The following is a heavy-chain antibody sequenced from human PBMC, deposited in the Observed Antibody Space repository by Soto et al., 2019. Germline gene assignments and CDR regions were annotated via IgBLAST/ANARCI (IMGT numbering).Heavy chain of an antibody. D-gene: IGHD2-21*02. CDR1: GYTFTSYA. V-gene: IGHV1-18*01. CDR2: ISAYNGNT. J-gene: IGHJ4*02. CDR3: ARAVSRGGNSGFDY. Sequence: ASVKVSCKASGYTFTSYAFSWVRQAPGQGLEWLGWISAYNGNTNYAQKLQGRVTMTTDTSTSTAYMELRSLRSDDTAVYYCARAVSRGGNSGFDYWGQGTLVTVSS.